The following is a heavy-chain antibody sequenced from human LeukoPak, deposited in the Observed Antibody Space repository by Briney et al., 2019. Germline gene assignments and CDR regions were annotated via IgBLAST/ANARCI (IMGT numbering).Heavy chain of an antibody. J-gene: IGHJ4*02. Sequence: GASVKVSCKASGGTFRSYGISWVRQAPGQGLEWMGGIIHFFGRADYAQKFQGRVTITADKSTSTAYMDLTSLKSEDTAVYYCARDQAFGPITMIVGGPGYFDYWGQGTLVTVSS. CDR3: ARDQAFGPITMIVGGPGYFDY. V-gene: IGHV1-69*06. CDR2: IIHFFGRA. CDR1: GGTFRSYG. D-gene: IGHD3-22*01.